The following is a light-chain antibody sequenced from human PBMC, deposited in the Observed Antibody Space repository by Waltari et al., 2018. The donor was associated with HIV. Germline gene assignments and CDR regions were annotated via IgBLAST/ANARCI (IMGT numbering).Light chain of an antibody. CDR2: EVS. CDR1: SRDVGGYTS. Sequence: QSALTQPASVSGSPGQSIPISCTGTSRDVGGYTSVSWYQQYPGKAPKLLICEVSTRRSGVSNRFSGAKSGNTASLTISGLQAEDEADYYCSSFTSSSTLYVFGTGTKVIVL. J-gene: IGLJ1*01. V-gene: IGLV2-14*01. CDR3: SSFTSSSTLYV.